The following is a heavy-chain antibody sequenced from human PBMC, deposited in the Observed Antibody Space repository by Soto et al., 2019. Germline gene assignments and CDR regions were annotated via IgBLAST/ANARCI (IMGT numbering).Heavy chain of an antibody. CDR2: IDTGNGNT. CDR3: ARDEGAVAGTGEGYFHY. J-gene: IGHJ4*02. V-gene: IGHV1-3*05. D-gene: IGHD6-19*01. CDR1: GYTFTTYA. Sequence: QVQLVQSGAEEKKPGASVKVSCKGSGYTFTTYAMHWVRQAPGQSLEWMAWIDTGNGNTKYSQKLQGRVTIARDTSASTVYMGLSSLGSDDTAVYYCARDEGAVAGTGEGYFHYWGQGTLVTVSS.